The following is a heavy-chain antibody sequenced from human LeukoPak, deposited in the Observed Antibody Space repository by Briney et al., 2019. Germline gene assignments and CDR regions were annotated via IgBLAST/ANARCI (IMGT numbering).Heavy chain of an antibody. V-gene: IGHV1-46*03. CDR1: GYAFTNYY. CDR2: INPSGGST. CDR3: SRTPDTGYYSSPSDDYIDY. D-gene: IGHD3-22*01. J-gene: IGHJ4*02. Sequence: ASVKVSCKSSGYAFTNYYMHWVRQAPGQGLEWMGIINPSGGSTIYAQKFQGRVTMTRDTSTSTIYMELNSLRSEDTAVYYCSRTPDTGYYSSPSDDYIDYWGQGTLVTVSS.